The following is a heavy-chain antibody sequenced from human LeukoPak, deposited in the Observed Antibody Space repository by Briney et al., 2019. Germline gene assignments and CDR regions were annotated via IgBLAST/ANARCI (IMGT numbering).Heavy chain of an antibody. CDR1: GGSIISYY. CDR3: AGSGLRRGYSYGSDY. D-gene: IGHD5-18*01. J-gene: IGHJ4*02. V-gene: IGHV4-59*01. Sequence: PSETLSLTCTVSGGSIISYYWSWIRQPPGKGLEWIGYVYYSGSTNYNPSLKSRVTISVDTSKNQFSLKLSSVTAADTAVYYCAGSGLRRGYSYGSDYRGQGTLVTVSS. CDR2: VYYSGST.